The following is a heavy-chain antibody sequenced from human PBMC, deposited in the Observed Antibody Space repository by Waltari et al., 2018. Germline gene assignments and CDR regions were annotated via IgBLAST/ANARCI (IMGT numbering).Heavy chain of an antibody. Sequence: QLQLQESGPGLVKSSETLSLICSVSGGSLSTNNFYWGWIRQTPGKGLEWIGSVHYTGNPYYNPPLKHSVTISVDSSKNEFSLRLRSVTASDTAVYYCARLFNHYIDVWGRGTAVTVSS. CDR1: GGSLSTNNFY. CDR3: ARLFNHYIDV. J-gene: IGHJ6*03. V-gene: IGHV4-39*01. CDR2: VHYTGNP.